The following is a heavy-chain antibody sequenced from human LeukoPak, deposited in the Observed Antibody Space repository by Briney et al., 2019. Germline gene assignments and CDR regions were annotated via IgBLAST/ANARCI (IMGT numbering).Heavy chain of an antibody. V-gene: IGHV6-1*01. CDR2: TYYRSKWFN. J-gene: IGHJ4*02. Sequence: SQTLSLTCAISGDSVSSNSAAWNWIRQSPSRGLEWLGRTYYRSKWFNDYAVSVKSRITIIPDTSKNHFSLHPNSVTPEDTALYYCARDIDGSGDPAFDCWGQGTLVTVSS. CDR3: ARDIDGSGDPAFDC. D-gene: IGHD6-19*01. CDR1: GDSVSSNSAA.